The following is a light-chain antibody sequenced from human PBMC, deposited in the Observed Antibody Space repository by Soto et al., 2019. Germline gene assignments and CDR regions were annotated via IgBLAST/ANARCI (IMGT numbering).Light chain of an antibody. CDR2: AAS. V-gene: IGKV1-39*01. J-gene: IGKJ1*01. CDR1: QSISSY. Sequence: DIQMTQSPSSLSASVGDRVTITCRASQSISSYLNWYQQKPGKAPKLLIYAASSLQSGVPSRFSGSGSVTEFTLTISSLQPEDFATYYCQQSYSTPPTFGQGTKFEIK. CDR3: QQSYSTPPT.